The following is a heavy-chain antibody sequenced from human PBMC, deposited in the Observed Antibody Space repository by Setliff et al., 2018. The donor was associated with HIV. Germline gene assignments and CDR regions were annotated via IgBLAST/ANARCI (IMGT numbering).Heavy chain of an antibody. CDR2: FTPFNDNT. J-gene: IGHJ3*01. Sequence: ASVKVSCKASGYTFTSYYMHWVRQAPGQALEWMGWFTPFNDNTNYAQKYRGRISITRDRSMSTAYMELSSLRSEDTGMYYCARSSRANEAFDVWGQGTMVTVSS. CDR3: ARSSRANEAFDV. V-gene: IGHV1-45*02. CDR1: GYTFTSYY.